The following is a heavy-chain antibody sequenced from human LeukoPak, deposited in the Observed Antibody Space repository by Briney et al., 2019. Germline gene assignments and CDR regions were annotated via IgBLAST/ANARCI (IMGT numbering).Heavy chain of an antibody. CDR2: ISAYNGNT. Sequence: ASVKVSCKPSGGTFTGFAISWVRQAPGQGLEWMGWISAYNGNTNYAQKLQGRVTMTTDTSTSTAYMELRSLRSDDTAVYYCARDTATGYYYYMDVWGKGTTVTVSS. J-gene: IGHJ6*03. CDR3: ARDTATGYYYYMDV. CDR1: GGTFTGFA. D-gene: IGHD6-25*01. V-gene: IGHV1-18*01.